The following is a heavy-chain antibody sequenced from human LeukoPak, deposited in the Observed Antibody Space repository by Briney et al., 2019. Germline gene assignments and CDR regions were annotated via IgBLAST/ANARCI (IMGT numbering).Heavy chain of an antibody. Sequence: PGGSLRLSCSASGFTFSNFGMNWVRQAPGKGLEWVSSISSSSSYLYYADSVKGRFSISRDNAKNSLYLQMNTLRAEDTAVYYCTRCSARWKQCYFDFWGQGTLVTVSS. CDR3: TRCSARWKQCYFDF. CDR1: GFTFSNFG. J-gene: IGHJ4*02. CDR2: ISSSSSYL. V-gene: IGHV3-21*01. D-gene: IGHD4-23*01.